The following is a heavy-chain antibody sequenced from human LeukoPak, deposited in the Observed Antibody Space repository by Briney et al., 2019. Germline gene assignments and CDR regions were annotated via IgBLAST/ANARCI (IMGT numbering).Heavy chain of an antibody. V-gene: IGHV5-51*01. CDR1: GYSFTSYW. J-gene: IGHJ4*02. CDR3: VRRAASSGYYYFDY. Sequence: GESLKISCKGSGYSFTSYWIGWVRQMPGKGLEWMGIIYPGDSATRYSPSFQGQVTISADKSISTAYLQWSSLKASDTAMYYCVRRAASSGYYYFDYWGQGTLVTVSS. D-gene: IGHD3-22*01. CDR2: IYPGDSAT.